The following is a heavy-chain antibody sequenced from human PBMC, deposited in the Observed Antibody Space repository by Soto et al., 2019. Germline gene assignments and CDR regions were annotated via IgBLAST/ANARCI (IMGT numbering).Heavy chain of an antibody. CDR3: TREGGSYDY. CDR2: INPSSGDT. V-gene: IGHV1-46*01. CDR1: GYTFTSYY. J-gene: IGHJ4*02. D-gene: IGHD1-26*01. Sequence: GASVKVSWKASGYTFTSYYMHWVRQAPGQGLEWMGIINPSSGDTTYAQKFQGRVTMTRDTSTSTIYMQLSSLRSEDTAVYYCTREGGSYDYWGQGTLVTVSS.